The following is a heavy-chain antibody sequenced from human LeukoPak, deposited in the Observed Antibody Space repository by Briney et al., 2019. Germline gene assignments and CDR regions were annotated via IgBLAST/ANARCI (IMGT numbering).Heavy chain of an antibody. J-gene: IGHJ3*02. Sequence: GGSLRLSCAASGFTFSSYWMSWVRQAPGKGLEWVSVIYSGGSTYYADSVKGRFTISRDNSKNTLYLQMNSLRAEDTAVYYCARDNGAYCGGDCYSPGAFDIWGQGTMVTVSS. CDR2: IYSGGST. V-gene: IGHV3-66*01. CDR1: GFTFSSYW. D-gene: IGHD2-21*02. CDR3: ARDNGAYCGGDCYSPGAFDI.